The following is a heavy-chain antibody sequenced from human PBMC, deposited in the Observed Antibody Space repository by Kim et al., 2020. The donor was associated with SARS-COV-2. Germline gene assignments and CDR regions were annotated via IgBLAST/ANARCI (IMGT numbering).Heavy chain of an antibody. V-gene: IGHV3-23*05. CDR2: ITSSGSNT. CDR1: GFTFSSYV. CDR3: AKPKSAWYNFDY. D-gene: IGHD6-19*01. J-gene: IGHJ4*02. Sequence: GGYLRLSCAASGFTFSSYVMSWVRQAPGKGLEWVSGITSSGSNTYYAGSVRGRFTVSRDNSKNTLYLEMNTLRAEDMAIYYCAKPKSAWYNFDYWGQGTLVTVSS.